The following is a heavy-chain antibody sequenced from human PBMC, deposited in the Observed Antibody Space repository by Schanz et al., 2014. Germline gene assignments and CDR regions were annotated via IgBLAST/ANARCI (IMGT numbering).Heavy chain of an antibody. J-gene: IGHJ3*02. Sequence: EVQLVESGGGLVQPGGSLRLSCAASEFTFSTDAMSWVRQAPGKGLEWLSVIGVDGTTTYYADSVKGRFTISRDNAKNSLFLQMNSLRPEDTAVYYCAKGRFGELSAFDIWGQGTMVTVSS. V-gene: IGHV3-23*04. CDR2: IGVDGTTT. CDR3: AKGRFGELSAFDI. D-gene: IGHD3-10*01. CDR1: EFTFSTDA.